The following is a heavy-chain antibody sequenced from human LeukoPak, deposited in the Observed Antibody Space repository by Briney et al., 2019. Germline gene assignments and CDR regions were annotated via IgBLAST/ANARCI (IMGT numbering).Heavy chain of an antibody. Sequence: GSLRLSCAASGFTVSDNYLSWVRQPPGKGLEWIGSIYYSGSTYYNPSLKSRVTISVDTSKNQFSLKLSSVTAADTAVYYCAREVGDYWGQGTLVTVSS. J-gene: IGHJ4*02. V-gene: IGHV4-38-2*02. CDR3: AREVGDY. CDR2: IYYSGST. CDR1: GFTVSDNY.